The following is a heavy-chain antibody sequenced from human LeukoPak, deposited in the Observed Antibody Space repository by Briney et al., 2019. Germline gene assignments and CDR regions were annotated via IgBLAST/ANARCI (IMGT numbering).Heavy chain of an antibody. CDR3: ARGLVGATTPAYFDY. Sequence: GGSLRLSCAASGFTFSSYSMNWVRQAPGKGVEWVSSISSSSSDIYYADSVQPRFTISRDNAKNSLYLQMNSLRAEDTAVYYCARGLVGATTPAYFDYWGQGTLVTVSS. D-gene: IGHD1-26*01. V-gene: IGHV3-21*01. CDR2: ISSSSSDI. CDR1: GFTFSSYS. J-gene: IGHJ4*02.